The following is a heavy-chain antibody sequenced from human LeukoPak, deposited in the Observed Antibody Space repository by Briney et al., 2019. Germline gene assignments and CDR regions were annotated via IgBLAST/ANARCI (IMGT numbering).Heavy chain of an antibody. Sequence: GASVKVSCKASGYTFTSYGISWVRQAPGQGLEWMGWISAYNGNTNYAQKLQGRVTMTTDTSTSTAYMELRSLRSDDTAVYYCARDGFVGATGGSDKQPYQDAFDIWGQGTMVTVSS. V-gene: IGHV1-18*01. D-gene: IGHD1-26*01. J-gene: IGHJ3*02. CDR3: ARDGFVGATGGSDKQPYQDAFDI. CDR1: GYTFTSYG. CDR2: ISAYNGNT.